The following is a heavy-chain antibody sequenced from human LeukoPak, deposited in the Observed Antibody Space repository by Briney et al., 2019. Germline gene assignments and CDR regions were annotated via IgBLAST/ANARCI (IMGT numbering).Heavy chain of an antibody. CDR3: ARDQTSSGYYYKWFDP. D-gene: IGHD3-22*01. V-gene: IGHV1-18*01. CDR2: ISVYSANT. CDR1: SYTFTSYG. J-gene: IGHJ5*02. Sequence: ASVTVSCTASSYTFTSYGINWVRQAPGQGLEWMGWISVYSANTNYAQKFQGRVTMTTDTSTSTAYMELRSLRSDDTAVYYCARDQTSSGYYYKWFDPWGQGTLVTVSS.